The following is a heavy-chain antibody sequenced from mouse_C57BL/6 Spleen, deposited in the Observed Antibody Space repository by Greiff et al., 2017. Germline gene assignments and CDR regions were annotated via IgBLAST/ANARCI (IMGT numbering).Heavy chain of an antibody. D-gene: IGHD1-1*01. CDR1: GYTFTSYW. V-gene: IGHV1-50*01. CDR3: ARRYGSSEDY. Sequence: QVQLQQPGAELVKPGASVKLSCKASGYTFTSYWMQWVKQRPGQGLEWIGEIDPSDSSTNYNQKFKGKATLTVDTSSSTAYMQLSSLTSEDSAVYYWARRYGSSEDYWGQGTTLTVSS. J-gene: IGHJ2*01. CDR2: IDPSDSST.